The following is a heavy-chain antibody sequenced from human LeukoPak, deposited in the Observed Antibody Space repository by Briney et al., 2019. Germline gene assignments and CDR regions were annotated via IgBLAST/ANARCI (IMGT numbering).Heavy chain of an antibody. J-gene: IGHJ4*02. CDR3: ARDQVGATDY. D-gene: IGHD1-26*01. V-gene: IGHV4-59*01. CDR1: GGSISSYY. CDR2: IYYSGST. Sequence: SETLSLTCTVSGGSISSYYWSWIRQPPGKGLEWIGHIYYSGSTNYNPSLKSRVTISVDTSKNQFSLKLSSVTAADTAVYYCARDQVGATDYWGQGTLVTVSS.